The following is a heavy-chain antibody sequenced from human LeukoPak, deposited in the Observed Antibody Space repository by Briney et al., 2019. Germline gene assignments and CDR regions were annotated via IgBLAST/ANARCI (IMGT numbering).Heavy chain of an antibody. CDR1: GFTFSSYA. D-gene: IGHD1-26*01. J-gene: IGHJ4*02. CDR2: IKQDGSEK. Sequence: PGGSLRLSCAASGFTFSSYAMYWVRQAPGKGLEWVANIKQDGSEKYYVNSVKGRFTISRDNAKNTLYLQMNSLRAEDTAVYYCARGATYAYYQDYWGQGTLVTVSS. CDR3: ARGATYAYYQDY. V-gene: IGHV3-7*01.